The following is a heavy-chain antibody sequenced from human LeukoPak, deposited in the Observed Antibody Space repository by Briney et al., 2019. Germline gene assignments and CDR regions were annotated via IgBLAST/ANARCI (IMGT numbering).Heavy chain of an antibody. D-gene: IGHD5-24*01. Sequence: GGSLRLSCAASGFTFSNYDMHWVRQAAGKGLEWVSAIGTLGDTHYLDSVKGRFIISRENAKNTLYLQMNSLRAEDTAVYYCARDDGYNFASFDYWGQGTLVTVSS. CDR2: IGTLGDT. V-gene: IGHV3-13*01. CDR3: ARDDGYNFASFDY. J-gene: IGHJ4*02. CDR1: GFTFSNYD.